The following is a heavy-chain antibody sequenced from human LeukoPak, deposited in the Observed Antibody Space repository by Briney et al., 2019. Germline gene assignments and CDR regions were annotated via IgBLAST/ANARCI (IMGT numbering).Heavy chain of an antibody. J-gene: IGHJ6*03. CDR1: GFTFSSYE. Sequence: GGSLRLSCAASGFTFSSYEMNWVRQAPGKGLEWVSYISSSGSTIYYADSVKGRFTISRDNAKNSLYLQMNSLRAEDTAVYYCARASSGRGYYYYYMDVWGKETTVTVSS. CDR3: ARASSGRGYYYYYMDV. D-gene: IGHD6-19*01. CDR2: ISSSGSTI. V-gene: IGHV3-48*03.